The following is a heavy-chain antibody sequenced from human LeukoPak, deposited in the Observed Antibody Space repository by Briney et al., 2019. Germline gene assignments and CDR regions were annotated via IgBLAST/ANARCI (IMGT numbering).Heavy chain of an antibody. V-gene: IGHV3-48*03. D-gene: IGHD6-19*01. CDR3: ARDSGGWYSRFYD. CDR1: GFTFSNYE. CDR2: ISGSGSTI. J-gene: IGHJ4*02. Sequence: GGSLRLSSAASGFTFSNYEMNWVRQAPGKGLEWVSYISGSGSTIHYADSVKGRFTVSRDNAKNSLYLQMNSLRVEDTAVYYCARDSGGWYSRFYDWGQGTLVTVSS.